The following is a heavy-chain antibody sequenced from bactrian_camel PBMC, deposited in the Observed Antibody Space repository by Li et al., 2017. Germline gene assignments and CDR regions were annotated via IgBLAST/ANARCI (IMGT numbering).Heavy chain of an antibody. J-gene: IGHJ6*01. CDR1: GFTFSDYA. CDR2: MLNIGGST. D-gene: IGHD5*01. Sequence: VQLVESGGGSVQAGGSLRLSCAASGFTFSDYAMSWVRQAPGKGLERVSSMLNIGGSTFYTDSVKGRFTLSQDTYKNTMYQQMTSLKPEDTGMYICAARDDGWGEFSVEDCDDNADFGYWGQGTQVTVS. CDR3: AARDDGWGEFSVEDCDDNADFGY. V-gene: IGHV3S40*01.